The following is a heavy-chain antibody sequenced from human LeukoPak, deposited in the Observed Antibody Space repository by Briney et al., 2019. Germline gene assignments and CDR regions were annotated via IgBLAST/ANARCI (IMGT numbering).Heavy chain of an antibody. D-gene: IGHD2-2*02. CDR2: INTNTGNP. CDR3: ARGVMGYCSGTSCYMRY. CDR1: GYTFTSYA. V-gene: IGHV7-4-1*02. J-gene: IGHJ4*02. Sequence: ASVKVSCKASGYTFTSYAMNWVRQAPGQGLEWMGWINTNTGNPTYAQGFTGRFVFSLDTSVSTAYLQISSLKAEDTAVYYCARGVMGYCSGTSCYMRYWGQGTLVTVSS.